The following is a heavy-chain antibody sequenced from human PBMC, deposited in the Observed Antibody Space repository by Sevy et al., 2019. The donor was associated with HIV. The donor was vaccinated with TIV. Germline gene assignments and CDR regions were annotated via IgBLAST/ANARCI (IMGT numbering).Heavy chain of an antibody. Sequence: GGSLRLSCAAAGFTFSTYAMHWVRQAPGKGLEWVAVISYEGSEKYYSDSVKGRLTLSRDNSKNTLYLQMNSLRAEDTAVYYCAREPEGVVTFDFWGQGTLVTVSS. CDR2: ISYEGSEK. CDR1: GFTFSTYA. J-gene: IGHJ4*02. D-gene: IGHD3-3*01. V-gene: IGHV3-30-3*01. CDR3: AREPEGVVTFDF.